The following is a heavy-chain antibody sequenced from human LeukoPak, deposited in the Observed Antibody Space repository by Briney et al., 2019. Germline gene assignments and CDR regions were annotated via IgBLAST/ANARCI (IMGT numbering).Heavy chain of an antibody. D-gene: IGHD1-7*01. CDR1: GFTFDDYG. CDR2: IGTSSNNI. Sequence: GGSLRLSCADSGFTFDDYGMSWVRQAPGKGLGWVSSIGTSSNNIYYTDSVKGRFTISRDNAKNSLYLQVDSLRVEDTAVYFCASGTVGNYALDYWGQGTLVTVSS. J-gene: IGHJ4*02. CDR3: ASGTVGNYALDY. V-gene: IGHV3-21*01.